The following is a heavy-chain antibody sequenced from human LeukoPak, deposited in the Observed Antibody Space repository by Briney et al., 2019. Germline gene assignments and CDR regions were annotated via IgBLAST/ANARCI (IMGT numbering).Heavy chain of an antibody. Sequence: GESLKFSCKGSGYSFTSYWIGWVRRTPGKGLEWMGIIYPDDSDTRYSPSFQGQIAISADKSINTAYLQWSSLKASDTAMYYCARHGSDPTSGIYYFDSWGQGTLVTVSS. CDR2: IYPDDSDT. V-gene: IGHV5-51*01. J-gene: IGHJ4*02. CDR3: ARHGSDPTSGIYYFDS. D-gene: IGHD3-10*01. CDR1: GYSFTSYW.